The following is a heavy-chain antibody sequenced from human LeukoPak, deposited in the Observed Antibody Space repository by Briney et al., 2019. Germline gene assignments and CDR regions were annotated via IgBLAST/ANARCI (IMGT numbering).Heavy chain of an antibody. D-gene: IGHD3-22*01. CDR1: GGSILDSTYY. J-gene: IGHJ5*02. V-gene: IGHV4-39*01. CDR2: IFYTGNT. CDR3: ARQSSGYYYGWFDP. Sequence: KPSEALSLTCTVSGGSILDSTYYWAWIRQPPGKGLEWIATIFYTGNTHYNPPLKSRVTMSVDTVKNQFSLNLNSVTAADTAVYYCARQSSGYYYGWFDPWGQGTLVTVSS.